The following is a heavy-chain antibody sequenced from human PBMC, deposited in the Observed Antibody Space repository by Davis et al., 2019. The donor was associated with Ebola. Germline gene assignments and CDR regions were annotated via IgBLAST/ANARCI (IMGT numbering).Heavy chain of an antibody. CDR2: IKQDGSQK. CDR1: GFTFSSYW. CDR3: TRGVDTTGASWSDALDI. Sequence: GESLKISCAASGFTFSSYWMSFVRQAPGKGLEWVANIKQDGSQKYYADSVKGRFTISRDNAKNTLYLQMNSLRDDDTAVYYCTRGVDTTGASWSDALDIWGQGTMVTVSS. J-gene: IGHJ3*02. D-gene: IGHD1-14*01. V-gene: IGHV3-7*01.